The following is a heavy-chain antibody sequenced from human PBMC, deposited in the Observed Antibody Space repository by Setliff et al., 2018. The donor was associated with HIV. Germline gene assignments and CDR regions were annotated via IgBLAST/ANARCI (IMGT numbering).Heavy chain of an antibody. J-gene: IGHJ4*02. V-gene: IGHV1-18*01. CDR3: ARVQHAVVYSFEWFLMDF. D-gene: IGHD3-3*01. CDR1: GFAFTNYG. Sequence: GASVKVSCKTSGFAFTNYGFTWVRQAPGQGLEWMGWISAYSGETFSTLKFRDRVTLTTDTSTNTAYMELRSLRSDDTAVYYCARVQHAVVYSFEWFLMDFWGQGTLVTVSS. CDR2: ISAYSGET.